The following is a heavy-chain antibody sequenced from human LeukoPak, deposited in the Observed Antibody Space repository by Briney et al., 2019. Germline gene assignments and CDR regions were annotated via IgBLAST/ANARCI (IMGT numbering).Heavy chain of an antibody. Sequence: GGSLRLSCAASGFTFSSYSMNWVRQAPGKGLEWVSSISSSSSYIYYADSVKGRFTISRDNSKNTLYLQMNSLRAEDTAVYYCARDSGSYYLFDYWGQGTLVTVSS. CDR1: GFTFSSYS. CDR2: ISSSSSYI. D-gene: IGHD1-26*01. CDR3: ARDSGSYYLFDY. J-gene: IGHJ4*02. V-gene: IGHV3-21*01.